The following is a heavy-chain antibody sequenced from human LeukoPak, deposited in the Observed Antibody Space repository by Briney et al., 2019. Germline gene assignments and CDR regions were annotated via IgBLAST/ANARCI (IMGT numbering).Heavy chain of an antibody. J-gene: IGHJ3*02. CDR1: GYTLTNYY. V-gene: IGHV1-46*03. CDR3: ALKGFWGGRNAYDI. Sequence: ASVKVSCKASGYTLTNYYMYWVRQAPGQGPEWMGVINPSGGSTSYPQKFQGRVTMTRDTSTSTVYMELSSLRSEDTAVYYCALKGFWGGRNAYDIWGQGTMVTVSS. D-gene: IGHD3-3*01. CDR2: INPSGGST.